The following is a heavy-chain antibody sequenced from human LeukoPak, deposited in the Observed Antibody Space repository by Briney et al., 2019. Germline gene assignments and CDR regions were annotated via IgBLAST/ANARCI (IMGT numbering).Heavy chain of an antibody. CDR2: IYYSGST. CDR1: GGCISSGDYY. CDR3: ARSQGSLRFLEWLPENWFDP. Sequence: PSETLSLTCTVSGGCISSGDYYWRWIRQPPGKGLEWIGYIYYSGSTYYNPSLKSRVTISVDTSKNQFSLKLSSVTAADTAVYFCARSQGSLRFLEWLPENWFDPWGQGTLVTVSS. D-gene: IGHD3-3*01. J-gene: IGHJ5*02. V-gene: IGHV4-30-4*08.